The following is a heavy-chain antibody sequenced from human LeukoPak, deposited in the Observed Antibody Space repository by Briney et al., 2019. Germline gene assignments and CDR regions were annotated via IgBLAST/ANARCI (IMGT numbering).Heavy chain of an antibody. D-gene: IGHD4-11*01. Sequence: GGSLRLPCAASGFTFSSYWMSWVRQAPGKGLEWVANIKQDGSEKYYVDSVKGRFTISRDNAKNSLYLQMNSLRAEDTAIYYCARDLEDYNNYGEMAIWGQGALVTVSS. CDR3: ARDLEDYNNYGEMAI. CDR1: GFTFSSYW. V-gene: IGHV3-7*01. CDR2: IKQDGSEK. J-gene: IGHJ4*02.